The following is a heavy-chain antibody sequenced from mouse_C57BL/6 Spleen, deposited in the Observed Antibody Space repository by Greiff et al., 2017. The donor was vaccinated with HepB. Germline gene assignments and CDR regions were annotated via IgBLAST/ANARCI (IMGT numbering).Heavy chain of an antibody. V-gene: IGHV5-12*01. CDR1: GFTFSDYY. Sequence: DVKLVESGGGLVQPGGSLKLSCAASGFTFSDYYMYWVRQTPEKRLEWVAYISNGGGSTYYPDTVKGRFTISRDNAKNTLYLQMSRLKSEDTAMYYCARQLRLITTVVVDYAMDYWGQGTSVTVSS. CDR3: ARQLRLITTVVVDYAMDY. CDR2: ISNGGGST. D-gene: IGHD1-1*01. J-gene: IGHJ4*01.